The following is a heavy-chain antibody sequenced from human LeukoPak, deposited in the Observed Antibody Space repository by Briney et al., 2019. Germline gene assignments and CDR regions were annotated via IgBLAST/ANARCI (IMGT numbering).Heavy chain of an antibody. Sequence: GGCLRLSCAASLLTLSSYSMNWVRQAAGKELEGVSSISSSSSYIYYADSVKGRFSISRDNAKNSLYLQMNSLRAEDTAVYYCARDRRGRVGATIDYWGQGTLVTVSS. CDR2: ISSSSSYI. V-gene: IGHV3-21*01. CDR3: ARDRRGRVGATIDY. D-gene: IGHD1-26*01. J-gene: IGHJ4*02. CDR1: LLTLSSYS.